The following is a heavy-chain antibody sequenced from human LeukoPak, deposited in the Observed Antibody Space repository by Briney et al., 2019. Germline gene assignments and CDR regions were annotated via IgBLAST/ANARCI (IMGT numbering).Heavy chain of an antibody. CDR1: GFTFTSYW. CDR3: GRDGFPYYSSPYFDY. D-gene: IGHD6-13*01. Sequence: GGSLRLSCAASGFTFTSYWMHWVRQAPGKGLVWVSRINSDGSSTGYADSVKGRFTISRDNAKNTLYLQMNSLRAEDTAVYYCGRDGFPYYSSPYFDYWDQGTLVTVSS. V-gene: IGHV3-74*01. CDR2: INSDGSST. J-gene: IGHJ4*02.